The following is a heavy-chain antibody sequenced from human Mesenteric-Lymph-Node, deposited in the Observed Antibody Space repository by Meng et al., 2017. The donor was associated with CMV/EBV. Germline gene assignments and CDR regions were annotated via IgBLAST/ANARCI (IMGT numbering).Heavy chain of an antibody. CDR1: GDSFNSYW. V-gene: IGHV5-51*01. CDR3: ARLAQYYDFWSGSGDNWFDP. CDR2: IYPGDSDT. D-gene: IGHD3-3*01. Sequence: KVSCKGSGDSFNSYWIGWVRQRPGKGLEWMGIIYPGDSDTRYSPSFQGQVTISADKSISTAYLQWSSLKASDTAMYYCARLAQYYDFWSGSGDNWFDPWGQGTLVTVSS. J-gene: IGHJ5*02.